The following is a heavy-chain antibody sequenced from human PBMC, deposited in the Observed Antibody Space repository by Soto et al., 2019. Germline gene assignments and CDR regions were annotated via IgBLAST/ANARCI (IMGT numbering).Heavy chain of an antibody. CDR2: IYYSGST. V-gene: IGHV4-61*01. J-gene: IGHJ1*01. Sequence: SETLSLTCTVSGGSVSSGSYYWSWIRQPPGKGLEWIGYIYYSGSTNYNPSLKSRVTISVDTSKNQFSLKLSSVTAADTAVYYCARVWGPYSSPTNEYFQHWGQGTLVTVSS. D-gene: IGHD6-13*01. CDR1: GGSVSSGSYY. CDR3: ARVWGPYSSPTNEYFQH.